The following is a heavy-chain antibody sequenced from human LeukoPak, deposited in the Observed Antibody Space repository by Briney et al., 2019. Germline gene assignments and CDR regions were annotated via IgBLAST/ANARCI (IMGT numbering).Heavy chain of an antibody. CDR1: GFTFSSYG. D-gene: IGHD1-26*01. CDR3: AKEGLVGATNY. J-gene: IGHJ4*02. CDR2: ISYDGSNK. V-gene: IGHV3-30*18. Sequence: PGGSLRLSCAASGFTFSSYGMHWVRQAPDKGLEWVAVISYDGSNKYYADSVKGRFTISRDNSKNTLYLQMNSLRAEDTAVYYCAKEGLVGATNYWGQGTLVTVSS.